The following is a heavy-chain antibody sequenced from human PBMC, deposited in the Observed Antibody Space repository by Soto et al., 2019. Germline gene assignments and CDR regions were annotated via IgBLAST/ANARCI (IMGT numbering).Heavy chain of an antibody. D-gene: IGHD1-26*01. V-gene: IGHV3-15*07. Sequence: EVQLLESGGGLVKPGGSLRLSCAASGFSFSSAWMNWVRQAPGKGLEWVGRIRTKSEGETTDYPAPVKGRFSISRDDSKTTLYLQMTSLQIEDTAVYFCTTGSVEGYWGQGTLVTVSS. CDR2: IRTKSEGETT. J-gene: IGHJ4*02. CDR1: GFSFSSAW. CDR3: TTGSVEGY.